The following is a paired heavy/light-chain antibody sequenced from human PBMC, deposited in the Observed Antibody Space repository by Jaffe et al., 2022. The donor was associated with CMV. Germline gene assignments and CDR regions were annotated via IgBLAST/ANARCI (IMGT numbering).Light chain of an antibody. V-gene: IGKV1-33*01. CDR1: QDISNY. CDR2: DAS. CDR3: HQYDRLPPA. J-gene: IGKJ3*01. Sequence: DIQMTQSPSSLSASVGDRVTITCQASQDISNYLNWYQQKVGRAPKLLIYDASNLETGVSSRFSGGGSGTDFTLTISSLQAEDVATYYCHQYDRLPPAFGPGTRVDIK.
Heavy chain of an antibody. CDR1: GFTFSRSG. CDR3: AKTKRLGSYWYDGMDV. D-gene: IGHD2-8*02. Sequence: QVQLVESGGGVVQPGRSLRLSCAASGFTFSRSGMHWVRQAPGKGLEWVAIISNDESNKYYEDSVRGRFTISRDNSKNTLYLRMDSLRVEDTAVYYCAKTKRLGSYWYDGMDVWGQGTTVTVSS. V-gene: IGHV3-30*18. J-gene: IGHJ6*02. CDR2: ISNDESNK.